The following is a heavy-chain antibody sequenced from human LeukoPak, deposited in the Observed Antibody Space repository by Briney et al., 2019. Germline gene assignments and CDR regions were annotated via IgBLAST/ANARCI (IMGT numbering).Heavy chain of an antibody. CDR1: GYTFTSYG. D-gene: IGHD3-22*01. Sequence: EASVKVSCKASGYTFTSYGISWVRQAPGQGLEWMGWISAYNGSTNYAQKLQGRVTMTIDTSTSTAYMELRSLRSDDTAVCYCATILGSGYYLPAVWGQGTTVTVSS. J-gene: IGHJ6*02. CDR3: ATILGSGYYLPAV. CDR2: ISAYNGST. V-gene: IGHV1-18*01.